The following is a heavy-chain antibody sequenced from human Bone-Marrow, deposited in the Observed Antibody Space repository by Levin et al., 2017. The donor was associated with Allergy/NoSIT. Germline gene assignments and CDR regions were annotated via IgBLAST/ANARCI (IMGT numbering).Heavy chain of an antibody. CDR1: EYSLTSGYY. J-gene: IGHJ3*01. CDR3: ASMYNANDSGADALDV. V-gene: IGHV4-38-2*01. D-gene: IGHD4/OR15-4a*01. Sequence: NPSETLSLTCAVSEYSLTSGYYLGWIRQSPGQRLEWIGSIFHSGRIYYNPSLRSRVTISIDTSKNQFSLRLSSVTAADTATYYCASMYNANDSGADALDVWGPGTVVTVSS. CDR2: IFHSGRI.